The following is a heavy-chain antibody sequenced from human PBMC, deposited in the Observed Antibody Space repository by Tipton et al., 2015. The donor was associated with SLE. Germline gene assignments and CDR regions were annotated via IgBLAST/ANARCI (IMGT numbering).Heavy chain of an antibody. CDR1: GGSISSGSYY. CDR3: ARGKRITLIAPAFDI. D-gene: IGHD3-22*01. J-gene: IGHJ3*02. V-gene: IGHV4-61*02. Sequence: TLSLTCTVSGGSISSGSYYWGWIRQPAGKGLEWIGRIYTSGSTNYNPSLKSRVTISVDTSKNQFSLKLSSVTAADTAVYYCARGKRITLIAPAFDIWGQGTMVTVSS. CDR2: IYTSGST.